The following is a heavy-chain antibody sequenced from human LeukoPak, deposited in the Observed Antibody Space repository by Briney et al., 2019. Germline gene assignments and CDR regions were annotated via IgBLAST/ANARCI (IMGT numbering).Heavy chain of an antibody. CDR3: ARTYPEWELLLDY. Sequence: SGPALVKPTQTLTLTCTFSGFSLSTSGMCVSWIRQPPGKALEWLTRIKWDKDNNYSTSLTTRPTLSKDTSKNQVVLTMTNMDPVDTATYYCARTYPEWELLLDYWGQGTLVTVSS. D-gene: IGHD1-26*01. CDR1: GFSLSTSGMC. J-gene: IGHJ4*02. V-gene: IGHV2-70*11. CDR2: IKWDKDN.